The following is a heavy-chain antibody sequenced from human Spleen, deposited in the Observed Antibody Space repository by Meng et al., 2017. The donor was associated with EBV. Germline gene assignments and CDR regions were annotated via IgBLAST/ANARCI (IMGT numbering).Heavy chain of an antibody. D-gene: IGHD2-21*02. CDR1: GGTFNNYA. CDR2: IVPVLGAT. CDR3: ARSIFSNDFFN. J-gene: IGHJ4*02. Sequence: QVLRVQSGAEVKKAGSSVKVSCKASGGTFNNYAISWVRQAPGQGLEWMGGIVPVLGATDYAQKFQGRVTMTRDTSISTAYMELTSLRSDDTAIYYCARSIFSNDFFNWGQGTLVTVPS. V-gene: IGHV1-69*06.